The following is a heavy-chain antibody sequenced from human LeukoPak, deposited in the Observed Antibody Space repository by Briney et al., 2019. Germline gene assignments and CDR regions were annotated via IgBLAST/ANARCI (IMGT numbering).Heavy chain of an antibody. Sequence: ASVKVSCKASGYTFTGYYMHWVRQAPGQGLEWMGWINPNSGGTNYAQKFQGRVTMTRDTSISTAYMELSRLRSDDTAVYYCAYNWINGPDYYYMDVWGKGTTVTVSS. CDR2: INPNSGGT. J-gene: IGHJ6*03. CDR1: GYTFTGYY. D-gene: IGHD1/OR15-1a*01. CDR3: AYNWINGPDYYYMDV. V-gene: IGHV1-2*02.